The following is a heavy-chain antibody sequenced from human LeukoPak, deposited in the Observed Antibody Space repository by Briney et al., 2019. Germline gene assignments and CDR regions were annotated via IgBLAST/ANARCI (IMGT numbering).Heavy chain of an antibody. CDR1: GFTFSSYW. D-gene: IGHD2-15*01. J-gene: IGHJ5*02. CDR2: MNQDGSQK. CDR3: ARDKGRKDAP. V-gene: IGHV3-7*01. Sequence: GGSLRLSCAASGFTFSSYWMTWVRQAPGKGLEWVANMNQDGSQKFYVDSVKGRFTISRDNAKNSVYLQMNNLRAEDTALYYWARDKGRKDAPGGQETLVPVPS.